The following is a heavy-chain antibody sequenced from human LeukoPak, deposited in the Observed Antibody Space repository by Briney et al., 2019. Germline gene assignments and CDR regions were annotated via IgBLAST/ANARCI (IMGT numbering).Heavy chain of an antibody. D-gene: IGHD2-2*01. CDR1: GYTFTSYY. V-gene: IGHV1-46*01. J-gene: IGHJ6*02. CDR2: INPSGGST. CDR3: ARSTSWSGYYYYGMDV. Sequence: ASVKVSCKASGYTFTSYYMHWVRQAPGQGLEWMGIINPSGGSTSYAQKFQGRVTMTRDTSTSTVYMELSSLRSEDTAVYYCARSTSWSGYYYYGMDVWGQGTTVTVSS.